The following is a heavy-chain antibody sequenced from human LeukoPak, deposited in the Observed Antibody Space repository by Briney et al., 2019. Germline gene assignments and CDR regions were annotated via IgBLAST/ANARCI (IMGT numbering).Heavy chain of an antibody. CDR2: IYYSGST. Sequence: SETLSLTCTVSGGSISSSSYYWGWIRQPPGKGLEWLGSIYYSGSTYYNPSLKSRVTISVDTSKNQFSLKLSSVTAADTAVYYCARQDYYVSGGYYYYMDVWGKGTTVTVSS. J-gene: IGHJ6*03. V-gene: IGHV4-39*01. CDR1: GGSISSSSYY. D-gene: IGHD3-10*02. CDR3: ARQDYYVSGGYYYYMDV.